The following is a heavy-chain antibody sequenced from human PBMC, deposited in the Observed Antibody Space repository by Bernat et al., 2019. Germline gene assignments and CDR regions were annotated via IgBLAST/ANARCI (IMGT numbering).Heavy chain of an antibody. D-gene: IGHD2-2*01. CDR2: VDPEDGET. Sequence: EVQLVQSGAEVKKPGATVKISCKVSGYTFTDYYMHWVQQAPGKGLEWMGLVDPEDGETIYTEKFQGRVTITADTSTDTAYMELSSLRSEDTAVYYCATLGYCSSTSCYGSFDYWGQGTLVTVSS. CDR3: ATLGYCSSTSCYGSFDY. CDR1: GYTFTDYY. J-gene: IGHJ4*02. V-gene: IGHV1-69-2*01.